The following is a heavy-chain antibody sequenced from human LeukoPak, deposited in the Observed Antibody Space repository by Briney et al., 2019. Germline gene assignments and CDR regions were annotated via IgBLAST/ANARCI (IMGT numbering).Heavy chain of an antibody. D-gene: IGHD3-22*01. V-gene: IGHV3-23*01. CDR3: AKVGHYYDSSDYFDY. J-gene: IGHJ4*02. CDR2: ISGSGGST. CDR1: GFTFSSYA. Sequence: GGSLRLSCAASGFTFSSYAMSWVRQAPGKGLEWVSAISGSGGSTYYADSVKGRFTISRDNSKNTLYLQMNSLRAEDTAVYYCAKVGHYYDSSDYFDYWGQGTLVTVSS.